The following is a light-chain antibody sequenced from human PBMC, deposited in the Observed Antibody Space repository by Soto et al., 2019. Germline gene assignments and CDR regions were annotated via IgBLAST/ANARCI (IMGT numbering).Light chain of an antibody. V-gene: IGLV2-14*03. CDR3: SSYTTSNTRQIV. CDR1: SSDVGGYNY. Sequence: QSVLTQPASVSGSPGQSITISCTGTSSDVGGYNYVSWYQHHPGKAPKLLIYDVSNRPSGISNRSSGSKSDNTASLTISGLQPEDEADYYCSSYTTSNTRQIVFGTGTKLTVL. CDR2: DVS. J-gene: IGLJ1*01.